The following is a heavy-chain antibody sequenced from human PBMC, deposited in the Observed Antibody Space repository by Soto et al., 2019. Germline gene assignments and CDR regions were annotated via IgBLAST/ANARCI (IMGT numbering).Heavy chain of an antibody. CDR1: GFMFTNHG. V-gene: IGHV3-33*01. Sequence: PGGSLRLSCAASGFMFTNHGMHWVRQAPGKGLEWVAVIWSDGNKRYYADSVKGRFTVSRDTSNNTLYLQMNNLRAEDTAVYYCAREGTRGGFLNWFDPWGQGTLVTVSS. D-gene: IGHD3-10*01. CDR2: IWSDGNKR. J-gene: IGHJ5*02. CDR3: AREGTRGGFLNWFDP.